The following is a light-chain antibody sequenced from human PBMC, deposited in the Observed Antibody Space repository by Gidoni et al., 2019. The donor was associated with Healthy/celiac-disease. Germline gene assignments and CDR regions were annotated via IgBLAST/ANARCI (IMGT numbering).Light chain of an antibody. V-gene: IGKV3-20*01. CDR3: QQYGSSPPLT. J-gene: IGKJ4*01. CDR2: GAS. Sequence: EIVLTKSPGTLSLSPGERATLSCRASQSVSSSYLAWYQQKPGHAPSLLIYGASSRATGIPDRFSGSGAGTDFTLTISRLEPEDFALYYCQQYGSSPPLTFGGGTKVEIK. CDR1: QSVSSSY.